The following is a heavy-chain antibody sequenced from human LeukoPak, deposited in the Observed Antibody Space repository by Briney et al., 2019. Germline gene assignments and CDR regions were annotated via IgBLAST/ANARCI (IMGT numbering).Heavy chain of an antibody. J-gene: IGHJ4*02. CDR1: GFTFSTAW. CDR3: AKDLGIVLMVYAFDY. CDR2: ISYDGSNK. D-gene: IGHD2-8*01. V-gene: IGHV3-30*18. Sequence: GGSLRLSCVASGFTFSTAWMHWVRQAPGKGLEWVAVISYDGSNKYYADSVKGRFTISRDNSKNTLYLQMNSLRAEDTAVYYCAKDLGIVLMVYAFDYWGQGTLVTVSS.